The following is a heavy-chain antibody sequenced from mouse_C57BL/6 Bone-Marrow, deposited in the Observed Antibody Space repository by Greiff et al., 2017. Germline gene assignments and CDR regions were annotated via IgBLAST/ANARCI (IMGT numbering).Heavy chain of an antibody. V-gene: IGHV1-54*01. CDR3: ARFGLAY. Sequence: VQLQQSGAELVRPGTSVKVSCKASGYAFTNYLIEWVKQRPGQGLEWIGVINPGSGGTNYNEKFKGKATLTADKSSITAYMQLSSLTSEDSAVYFCARFGLAYWGQGTLVTVSA. J-gene: IGHJ3*01. CDR1: GYAFTNYL. CDR2: INPGSGGT.